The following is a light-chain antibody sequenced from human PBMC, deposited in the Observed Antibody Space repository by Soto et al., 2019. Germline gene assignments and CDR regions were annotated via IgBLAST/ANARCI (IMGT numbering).Light chain of an antibody. CDR2: EGS. Sequence: QSARTQPASVSGSPGQSITISCTGTSSDVGSYNLVSWYQQHTGKAPKLMIYEGSKRPSGVSNRFSGSKSGNTASLTISGLQAEDEADYYCCSYAGSSTFKVFGGGTKLTVL. CDR3: CSYAGSSTFKV. CDR1: SSDVGSYNL. J-gene: IGLJ2*01. V-gene: IGLV2-23*03.